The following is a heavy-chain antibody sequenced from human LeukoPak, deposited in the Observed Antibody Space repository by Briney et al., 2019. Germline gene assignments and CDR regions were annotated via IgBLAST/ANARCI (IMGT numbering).Heavy chain of an antibody. CDR1: GGSISSYY. D-gene: IGHD2-15*01. CDR3: ARQRCSGGSCYSVYYYGMDV. V-gene: IGHV4-59*01. CDR2: IYYSGST. J-gene: IGHJ6*02. Sequence: PSETLSLTCTVSGGSISSYYWSWIRQPPGKGLEWIGYIYYSGSTNYNPSLKSRVTISVDTSKNQFSLKLSSVTAADTAVYYCARQRCSGGSCYSVYYYGMDVWGQGTTVTVSS.